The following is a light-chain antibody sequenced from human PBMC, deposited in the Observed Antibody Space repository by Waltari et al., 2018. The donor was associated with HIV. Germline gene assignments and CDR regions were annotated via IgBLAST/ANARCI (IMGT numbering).Light chain of an antibody. CDR2: DVN. CDR1: SSDVGGYND. CDR3: CSYADNYTWV. V-gene: IGLV2-11*01. J-gene: IGLJ3*02. Sequence: QSALTQPRSMSGSPGQSVTIPCTGTSSDVGGYNDVSWYQQHPGKAPKLMIFDVNKRPSGVPDRFSGSKSGNTASLTISGLQAEDEADYYCCSYADNYTWVFGGGTKLTVL.